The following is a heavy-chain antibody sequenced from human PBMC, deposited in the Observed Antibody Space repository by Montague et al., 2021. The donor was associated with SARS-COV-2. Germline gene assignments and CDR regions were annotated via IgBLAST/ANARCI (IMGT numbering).Heavy chain of an antibody. J-gene: IGHJ4*02. D-gene: IGHD1-26*01. CDR3: AREWGSYSGRFDY. V-gene: IGHV4-61*02. CDR1: GDSITSGSYY. CDR2: SYTSGSI. Sequence: TLSLTCTVSGDSITSGSYYWNWVRQPAGKGLELVGRSYTSGSIDNNPSLKSRLTISVDTSKNQFSLKLRSVTAADTAVYFCAREWGSYSGRFDYWGQGAMVTVSS.